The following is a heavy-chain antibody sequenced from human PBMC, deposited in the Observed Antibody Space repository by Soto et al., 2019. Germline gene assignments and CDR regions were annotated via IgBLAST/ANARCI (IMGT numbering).Heavy chain of an antibody. J-gene: IGHJ4*02. Sequence: GASVKLSCKASGFTFSSSSVQWVRQARGQRLEWIGWIVIGTGNTNYAQRFQGRVTFTRDMSTSTAYMELSSLRSEDTAVYYCAAVPGDFDCWGQGTLVTVSS. V-gene: IGHV1-58*01. CDR1: GFTFSSSS. D-gene: IGHD1-1*01. CDR2: IVIGTGNT. CDR3: AAVPGDFDC.